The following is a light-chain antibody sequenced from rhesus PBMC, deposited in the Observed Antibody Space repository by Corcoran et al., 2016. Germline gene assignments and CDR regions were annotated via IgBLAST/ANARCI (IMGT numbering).Light chain of an antibody. CDR3: YQHSSGYS. CDR1: QSVSSY. CDR2: GAS. J-gene: IGKJ2*01. Sequence: QVILTQSPATLSLSPGERATLSCRPSQSVSSYLAWYQQKPGQVPRLLIYGASSRATGIPDRFSGSGSGTDFTLAISSLEPEDVGVYHCYQHSSGYSFGQGTKVEIK. V-gene: IGKV3-10*01.